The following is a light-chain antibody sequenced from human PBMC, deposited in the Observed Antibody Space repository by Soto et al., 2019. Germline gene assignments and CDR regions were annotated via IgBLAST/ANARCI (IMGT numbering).Light chain of an antibody. J-gene: IGKJ4*01. CDR1: QSVDSN. CDR2: GAS. V-gene: IGKV3D-15*01. CDR3: QQSDSWPLT. Sequence: EIVMTQSPGTLSVSTGEGATLSCRASQSVDSNLAWYQQKPGQAPRLLIYGASTRATGIPDRFRGSGSGTEFTLTISSLQSEDFAVYYCQQSDSWPLTFGGGTKVDIK.